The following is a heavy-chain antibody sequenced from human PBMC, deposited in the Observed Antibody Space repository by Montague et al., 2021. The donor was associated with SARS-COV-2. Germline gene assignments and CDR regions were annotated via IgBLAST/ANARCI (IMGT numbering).Heavy chain of an antibody. CDR2: IFHSGNT. Sequence: SETLSLTCSVSGGSIVTGDYYWAWSRQPPGKGLEWIGSIFHSGNTYYAPSLRGRVTISVDTSKNQFSLKLNSVTAADTAFYYCVRGYTGSSQASWGQGTLVTVSS. CDR1: GGSIVTGDYY. V-gene: IGHV4-39*01. J-gene: IGHJ5*02. D-gene: IGHD6-6*01. CDR3: VRGYTGSSQAS.